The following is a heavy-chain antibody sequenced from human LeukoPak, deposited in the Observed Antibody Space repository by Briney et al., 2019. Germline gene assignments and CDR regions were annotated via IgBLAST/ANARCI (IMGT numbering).Heavy chain of an antibody. J-gene: IGHJ4*02. Sequence: VRSLRLSCAASGFSFDDYAMHWVRQAPGKGLEWVSGISWNSGSTGYADSVKGRFTISRDNAKNSLYLQMNSLRAEDTALYYCAKDIRSYYPLGSLDSWGQGTLVTVSS. V-gene: IGHV3-9*01. CDR3: AKDIRSYYPLGSLDS. D-gene: IGHD3-10*01. CDR2: ISWNSGST. CDR1: GFSFDDYA.